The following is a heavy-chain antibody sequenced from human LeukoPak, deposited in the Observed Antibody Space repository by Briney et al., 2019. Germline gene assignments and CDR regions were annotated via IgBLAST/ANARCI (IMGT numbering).Heavy chain of an antibody. D-gene: IGHD4-11*01. CDR3: VRVQVAVTGVFDYFDY. Sequence: GGSLRLSCAASGFSFGGYWMRWLRQAPGKGLEWVANISPEGSDKYYKDSVKGRFTVSRDNAKDSLYLQMNSLRAEDTAVYFCVRVQVAVTGVFDYFDYWGQGTLVTVSS. CDR2: ISPEGSDK. J-gene: IGHJ4*02. CDR1: GFSFGGYW. V-gene: IGHV3-7*01.